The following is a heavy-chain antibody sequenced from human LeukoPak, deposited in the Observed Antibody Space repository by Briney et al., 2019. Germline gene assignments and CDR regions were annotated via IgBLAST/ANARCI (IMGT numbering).Heavy chain of an antibody. V-gene: IGHV4-59*01. CDR2: IYYSGST. CDR1: GGAISSYC. Sequence: SETLTLTCTVSGGAISSYCWSWIRQPPGKGLEWIGYIYYSGSTNYNPSLKSRVTISVDTSKNQFSLKLSSVTAADTAVYYCARGRDYGRYYFEYWGAGTLVTVSS. J-gene: IGHJ4*02. D-gene: IGHD4-17*01. CDR3: ARGRDYGRYYFEY.